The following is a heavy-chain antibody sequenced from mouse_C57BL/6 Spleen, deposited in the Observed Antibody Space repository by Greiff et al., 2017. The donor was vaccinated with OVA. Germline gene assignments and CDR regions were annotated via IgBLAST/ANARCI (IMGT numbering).Heavy chain of an antibody. Sequence: EVPLQQSGADLVKPGASLKLSCAASGSTFTIYCMSWVRQSHDKRLEWVATLSTGGGYTCYPHSVKGRFTISRDNAYNTPYMQMSSLKSEDTAMDYCARRVTTAAMDYWGQGTPVTVSA. J-gene: IGHJ4*01. CDR3: ARRVTTAAMDY. CDR2: LSTGGGYT. CDR1: GSTFTIYC. V-gene: IGHV5-6*01. D-gene: IGHD2-5*01.